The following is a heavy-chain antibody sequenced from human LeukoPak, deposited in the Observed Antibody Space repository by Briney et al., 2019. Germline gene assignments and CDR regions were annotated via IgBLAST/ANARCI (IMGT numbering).Heavy chain of an antibody. CDR1: GYTFTSYA. D-gene: IGHD2-15*01. J-gene: IGHJ5*02. V-gene: IGHV1-3*01. CDR3: ARGRDCSGGSCYRWWFDP. CDR2: INAGNGNT. Sequence: ASVKVSCKASGYTFTSYAMHWVRQAPGQRLEWMGWINAGNGNTKYSQKFQGRVTITRDTSASTAYMELSSLRSEDTAVYYCARGRDCSGGSCYRWWFDPWGQGTLVTVSS.